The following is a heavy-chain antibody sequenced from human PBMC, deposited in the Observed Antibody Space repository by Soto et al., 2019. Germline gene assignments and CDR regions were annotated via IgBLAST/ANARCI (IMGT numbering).Heavy chain of an antibody. CDR1: GFTFSSYW. V-gene: IGHV3-74*01. CDR2: SSSDGSTT. CDR3: ARGGAHTAMANEY. D-gene: IGHD5-18*01. J-gene: IGHJ4*02. Sequence: GGSLRLSCAASGFTFSSYWMHWVRQASGKGLVWISRSSSDGSTTTYADPVKGRFTTSRDNAKNTLYLQMNTLRAEDTAVYYCARGGAHTAMANEYWGQGALVTVSS.